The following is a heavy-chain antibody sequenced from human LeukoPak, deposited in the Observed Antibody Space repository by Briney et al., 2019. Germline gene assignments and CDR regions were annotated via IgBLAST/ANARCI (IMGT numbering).Heavy chain of an antibody. CDR3: AKTPIPRGYSYGYEEFDY. J-gene: IGHJ4*02. V-gene: IGHV3-15*01. Sequence: GGSLRLSCAASGFTFSNAWMSWVRQAPGKGLEWVGRIKSKTDGGTTDYAAPVKGRFTISRDDSKNTLYLQMNSLKTEDTAVYYCAKTPIPRGYSYGYEEFDYWGQGTLVTVSS. D-gene: IGHD5-18*01. CDR1: GFTFSNAW. CDR2: IKSKTDGGTT.